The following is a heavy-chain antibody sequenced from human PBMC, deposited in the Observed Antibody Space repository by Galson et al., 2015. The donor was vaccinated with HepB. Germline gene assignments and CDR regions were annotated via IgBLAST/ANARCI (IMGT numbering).Heavy chain of an antibody. Sequence: SLRLSCAASGFTFSSYAMHWVRQAPGKGLEWVAVISYDGSNKYYADSVKGRFTISRDNSKNTLYLQMNSLRAEDMAVYYCARGEGSVTLYYYYYGMDVWGQGTTVTVSS. J-gene: IGHJ6*02. CDR2: ISYDGSNK. CDR1: GFTFSSYA. D-gene: IGHD4-17*01. CDR3: ARGEGSVTLYYYYYGMDV. V-gene: IGHV3-30-3*01.